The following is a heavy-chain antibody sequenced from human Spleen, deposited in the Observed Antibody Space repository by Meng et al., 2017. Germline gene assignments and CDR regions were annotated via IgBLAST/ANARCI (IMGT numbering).Heavy chain of an antibody. CDR3: TRDSYDAFDI. J-gene: IGHJ3*02. Sequence: GESLKISCTASGFTFGDYAMSWVRQAPGKGLEWVGLIRSKAYGGTTEYAASVKGRFTISRDDSKSIAYLQMNSLKTEDTAVYYCTRDSYDAFDIWGQGTMVTVSS. V-gene: IGHV3-49*04. CDR1: GFTFGDYA. D-gene: IGHD1-26*01. CDR2: IRSKAYGGTT.